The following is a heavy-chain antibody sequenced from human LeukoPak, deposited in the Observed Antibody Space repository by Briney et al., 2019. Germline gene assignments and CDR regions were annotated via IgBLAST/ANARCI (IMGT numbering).Heavy chain of an antibody. CDR2: IYYSGST. J-gene: IGHJ4*02. V-gene: IGHV4-30-4*08. D-gene: IGHD3-22*01. Sequence: SETLSLTCTVSGGSISSYYWSWIRQPPGKGLEWIGYIYYSGSTYYNPSLKSRVTISVDTSKNQFSLKLSSVTAADTAVYYCARETYLVVAKGYFDYWGQGTLVTVSS. CDR3: ARETYLVVAKGYFDY. CDR1: GGSISSYY.